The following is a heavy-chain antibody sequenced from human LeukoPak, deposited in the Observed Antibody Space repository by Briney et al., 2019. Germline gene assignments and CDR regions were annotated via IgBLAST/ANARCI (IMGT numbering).Heavy chain of an antibody. V-gene: IGHV3-23*01. CDR1: GFTFSSYA. CDR2: ISGSGGST. Sequence: GGSLRLSCAASGFTFSSYAMSWVRQAPGKGLEWGSAISGSGGSTYYADSVKGRFTISRDNSKNTLYLQMNSLRAEDTAVYYCAKDRGVTVAARPPHDYWGQGTLVTVSS. J-gene: IGHJ4*02. CDR3: AKDRGVTVAARPPHDY. D-gene: IGHD6-6*01.